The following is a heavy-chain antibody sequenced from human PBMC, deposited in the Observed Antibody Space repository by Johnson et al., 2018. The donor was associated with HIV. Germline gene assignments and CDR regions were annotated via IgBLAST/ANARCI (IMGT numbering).Heavy chain of an antibody. V-gene: IGHV3-7*03. D-gene: IGHD3-10*01. CDR1: GFTFSNYW. CDR3: ARPIARGASDI. J-gene: IGHJ3*02. CDR2: IKQDGSER. Sequence: VHLVESGGGLVQPGGSLRLSCAASGFTFSNYWMSWVRQAPGKGLEWVANIKQDGSERYYVDSVKGRFTISRDNAKNSLYLQMHSLRAEDTAVYYCARPIARGASDIWGQGTMVIVSS.